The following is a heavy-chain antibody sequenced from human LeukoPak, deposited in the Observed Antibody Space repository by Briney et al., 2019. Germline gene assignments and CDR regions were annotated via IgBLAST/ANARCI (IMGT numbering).Heavy chain of an antibody. J-gene: IGHJ4*02. Sequence: ASVTVSCKASGYTFTGYHMHWVRQAPGQGLEWMGWINPNSGGTNYAQKFQGWVTMTRDTSISTAYMELSRLRSDDTAVYYCARALNYYDSSGYDYWGQGTLVTVSS. V-gene: IGHV1-2*04. CDR1: GYTFTGYH. CDR2: INPNSGGT. D-gene: IGHD3-22*01. CDR3: ARALNYYDSSGYDY.